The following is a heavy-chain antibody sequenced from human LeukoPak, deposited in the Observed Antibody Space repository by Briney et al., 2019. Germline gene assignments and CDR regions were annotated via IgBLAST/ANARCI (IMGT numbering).Heavy chain of an antibody. J-gene: IGHJ4*02. Sequence: GGSLRLSCAASGFTFSSYNMNWARQAPGKGLEWVSSIGSSTNTIYYADSVKGRFTISRDNAKNSLFLQMNRLRAEDTAVYYCARDKGGYNFWSGFAYWGPGTLVTVSS. CDR2: IGSSTNTI. CDR1: GFTFSSYN. V-gene: IGHV3-48*04. CDR3: ARDKGGYNFWSGFAY. D-gene: IGHD3-3*01.